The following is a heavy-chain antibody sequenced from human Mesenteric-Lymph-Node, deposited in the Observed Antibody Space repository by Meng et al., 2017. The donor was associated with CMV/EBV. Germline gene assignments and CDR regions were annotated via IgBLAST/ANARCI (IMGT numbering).Heavy chain of an antibody. CDR1: GFRFSDYY. CDR3: ARAYSVGAPFDY. Sequence: GGSLRLSCAASGFRFSDYYMNWIRQVPGKGLEWLSYIGSSGSTFLYADSVKGRFTISRDNARNSLYLQMDRLRAEDTAVYYCARAYSVGAPFDYWGQGTLVTVSS. J-gene: IGHJ4*02. CDR2: IGSSGSTF. D-gene: IGHD1-26*01. V-gene: IGHV3-11*04.